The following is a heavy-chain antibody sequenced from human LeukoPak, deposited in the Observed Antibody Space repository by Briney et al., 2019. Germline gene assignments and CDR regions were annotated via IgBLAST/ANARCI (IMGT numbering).Heavy chain of an antibody. CDR2: ISSSSSSI. J-gene: IGHJ4*02. V-gene: IGHV3-21*01. D-gene: IGHD6-13*01. Sequence: GGSLRLSCAASGFIFSSYNMNWVRQAPGKGLEWVSSISSSSSSIYYADSVKGRFTISRDNAKNSLYLQMNSLRAEDTAVYYCARDDTGGSWYRPFGYWGQGTLVTVSS. CDR1: GFIFSSYN. CDR3: ARDDTGGSWYRPFGY.